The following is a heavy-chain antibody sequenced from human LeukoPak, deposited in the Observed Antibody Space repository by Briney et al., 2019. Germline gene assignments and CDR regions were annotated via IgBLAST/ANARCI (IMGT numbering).Heavy chain of an antibody. D-gene: IGHD3/OR15-3a*01. CDR2: IRSSGNTI. Sequence: PGGSLRLSCAASGFTFSSYAMHWVRQAPGKGLEWVSYIRSSGNTIYYADSVKGRFTIFRDNVKNALFLQMNSLRADDTAVYYCARGFGLAYNWFDPWGQGTLVTVSS. CDR3: ARGFGLAYNWFDP. J-gene: IGHJ5*02. CDR1: GFTFSSYA. V-gene: IGHV3-48*03.